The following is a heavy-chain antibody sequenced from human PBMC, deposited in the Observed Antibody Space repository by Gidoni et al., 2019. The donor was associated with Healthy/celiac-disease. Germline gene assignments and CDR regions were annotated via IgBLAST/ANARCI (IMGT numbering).Heavy chain of an antibody. CDR2: IYYSGST. V-gene: IGHV4-30-4*01. D-gene: IGHD3-10*01. J-gene: IGHJ6*02. CDR1: GGSIRSGDYY. Sequence: QVQLQESGPGLATPSQTLSLTCTVSGGSIRSGDYYWSWIRQPPGKGLEWIGYIYYSGSTYYNPSLKSRVTISVDTSKNQFSLKLSSVTAADTAVYYCARGSMVRDGGMDVWGQGTTVTVSS. CDR3: ARGSMVRDGGMDV.